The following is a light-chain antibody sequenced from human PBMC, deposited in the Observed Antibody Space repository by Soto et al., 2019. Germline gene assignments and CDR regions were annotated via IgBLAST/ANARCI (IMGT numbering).Light chain of an antibody. Sequence: DIQMTQSPSTLSASVGERVTITCRASQSISTWLSWYQQKPGKAPKLLIYKASSLEGGVPSRFSGSGSGTEFTLTISSLQPDYFATYYCQQYLNRWTFGQGTKVEIK. CDR1: QSISTW. J-gene: IGKJ1*01. CDR2: KAS. CDR3: QQYLNRWT. V-gene: IGKV1-5*03.